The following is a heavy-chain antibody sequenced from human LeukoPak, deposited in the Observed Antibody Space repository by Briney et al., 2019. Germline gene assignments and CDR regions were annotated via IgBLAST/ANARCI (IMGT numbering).Heavy chain of an antibody. CDR1: GFTFSDYY. J-gene: IGHJ4*02. V-gene: IGHV3-11*01. CDR3: ARVRWELLGGLGIFDY. Sequence: GGSLRLSCAASGFTFSDYYMSWLRQAPGKGLEGVSYISSSGSTIYYADSVKGRFTISRDNAKNSLYLQMNSLRAEDTAVYYCARVRWELLGGLGIFDYWGQGTLVTVSS. CDR2: ISSSGSTI. D-gene: IGHD1-26*01.